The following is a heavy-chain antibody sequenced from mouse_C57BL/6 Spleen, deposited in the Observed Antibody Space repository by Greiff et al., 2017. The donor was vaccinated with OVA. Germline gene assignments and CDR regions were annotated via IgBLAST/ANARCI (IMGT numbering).Heavy chain of an antibody. V-gene: IGHV5-4*01. Sequence: EVKLVESGGGLVKPGGSLKLSCAASGFTFSSYAMSWVRQTPEKRLEWVATISDGGSYTYYPDNVKGRFTISRDNAKNNLYLQMSHLKSEDTAMYYCARERLWAEDYAIDYWGQGTSVTVSS. CDR2: ISDGGSYT. CDR1: GFTFSSYA. D-gene: IGHD1-1*02. CDR3: ARERLWAEDYAIDY. J-gene: IGHJ4*01.